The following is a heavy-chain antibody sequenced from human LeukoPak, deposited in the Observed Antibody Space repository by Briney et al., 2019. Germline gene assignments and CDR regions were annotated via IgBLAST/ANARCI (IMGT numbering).Heavy chain of an antibody. CDR1: GGSFSGYY. J-gene: IGHJ5*02. CDR2: INHSGST. D-gene: IGHD2-15*01. V-gene: IGHV4-34*01. CDR3: ARIRYCSGGSCS. Sequence: SETLSLTCAVYGGSFSGYYWSWIRQPPGKGLEWIGEINHSGSTNYNPSLKSRVTISVDTSKNQFSLKLNSVTAADTAVYYCARIRYCSGGSCSWGQGTLVTVSS.